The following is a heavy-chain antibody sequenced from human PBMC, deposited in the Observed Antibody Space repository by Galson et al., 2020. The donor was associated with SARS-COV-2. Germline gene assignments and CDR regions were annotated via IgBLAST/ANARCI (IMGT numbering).Heavy chain of an antibody. CDR3: ARGTTPVMVRGVILDY. Sequence: WIGYIYYSGSTYYNPSLKSRVTISVDTSKNQFSLKLSSVTAADTAVYYCARGTTPVMVRGVILDYWGQGTLVTVSS. J-gene: IGHJ4*02. CDR2: IYYSGST. D-gene: IGHD3-10*01. V-gene: IGHV4-30-4*01.